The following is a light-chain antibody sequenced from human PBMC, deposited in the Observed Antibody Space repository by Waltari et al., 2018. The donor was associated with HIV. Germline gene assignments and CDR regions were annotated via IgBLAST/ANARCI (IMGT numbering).Light chain of an antibody. J-gene: IGLJ1*01. CDR2: RNN. Sequence: QSVLTQPPSAFGTPGQRVTISCSGSSSNIGRNYVYWYQQLPGTAPKLLIYRNNQRPSGVPDRFSGSKSGTSASLAISGLRSEDEADYYCAAWNDSLSGYVFGTGTKVTV. V-gene: IGLV1-47*01. CDR1: SSNIGRNY. CDR3: AAWNDSLSGYV.